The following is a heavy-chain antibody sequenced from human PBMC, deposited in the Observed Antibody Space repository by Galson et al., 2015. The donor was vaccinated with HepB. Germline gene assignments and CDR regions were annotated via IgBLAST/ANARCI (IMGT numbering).Heavy chain of an antibody. CDR3: ARGDYYDSSGPTLGGFDY. J-gene: IGHJ4*02. CDR1: GFTFSSYA. Sequence: LRLSCAASGFTFSSYAMSWVRQAPGKGLECVSAISGSGGSTYYADSVKGRFTISRDNYKNTMYLQMNSLRAEDAAVYYCARGDYYDSSGPTLGGFDYWGQGTLVTVSS. V-gene: IGHV3-23*01. CDR2: ISGSGGST. D-gene: IGHD3-22*01.